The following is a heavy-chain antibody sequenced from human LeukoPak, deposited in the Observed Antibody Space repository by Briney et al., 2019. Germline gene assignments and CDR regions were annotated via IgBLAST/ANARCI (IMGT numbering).Heavy chain of an antibody. J-gene: IGHJ4*02. CDR1: GFTFSTSD. CDR3: AKEYTGTFSPFPSYFDN. Sequence: GGSLRLSCATSGFTFSTSDMHWVRQAPGKGLEWVSFIQYDGGRKNYVDSVKGRFTISRDNSKNTLYLQMFSLRAEDTAIYYCAKEYTGTFSPFPSYFDNWGQGTLVTVSS. CDR2: IQYDGGRK. V-gene: IGHV3-30*02. D-gene: IGHD1-26*01.